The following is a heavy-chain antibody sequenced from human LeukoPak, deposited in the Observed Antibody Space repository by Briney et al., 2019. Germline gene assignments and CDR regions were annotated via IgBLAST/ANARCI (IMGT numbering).Heavy chain of an antibody. CDR3: ATQVTATNPNDY. J-gene: IGHJ4*02. D-gene: IGHD1-7*01. V-gene: IGHV3-66*02. CDR1: RFTVSSNY. Sequence: GGSLRLSCAASRFTVSSNYMRWVRQAPGKGPEWVSVIYSGGSTYYADSVKGRFTISRDNSKNTLYLQMNSLRAEDTAVYYCATQVTATNPNDYWGQGTLVTVSS. CDR2: IYSGGST.